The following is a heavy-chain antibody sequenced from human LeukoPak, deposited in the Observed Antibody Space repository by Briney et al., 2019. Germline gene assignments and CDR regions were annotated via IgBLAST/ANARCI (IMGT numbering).Heavy chain of an antibody. Sequence: GESLQISSKGSGYSFSSYWISWVRQLPGKGLEWMGSIDPSDSYTNCSPSFQGHVTISTDKSISTAYLQWSSLRASDTAMYYCARNRYYYDFSGYYVDYWGQGTLVTVSS. CDR3: ARNRYYYDFSGYYVDY. D-gene: IGHD3-22*01. CDR2: IDPSDSYT. V-gene: IGHV5-10-1*01. CDR1: GYSFSSYW. J-gene: IGHJ4*02.